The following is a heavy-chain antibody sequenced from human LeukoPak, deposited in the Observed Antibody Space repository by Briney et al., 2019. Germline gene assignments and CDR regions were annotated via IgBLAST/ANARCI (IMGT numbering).Heavy chain of an antibody. CDR2: ISAYNGNT. V-gene: IGHV1-18*01. CDR1: GYTFTSYG. J-gene: IGHJ5*02. Sequence: ASVKVSCKASGYTFTSYGISWVRQAPGQGLEWMGWISAYNGNTNYAQKLQGRVTMTRDTSISTAYMELSRLRSDDTAVYYCARACGVVPAVPYDFWSGYYSENWFDPWGQGTLVTVSS. CDR3: ARACGVVPAVPYDFWSGYYSENWFDP. D-gene: IGHD3-3*01.